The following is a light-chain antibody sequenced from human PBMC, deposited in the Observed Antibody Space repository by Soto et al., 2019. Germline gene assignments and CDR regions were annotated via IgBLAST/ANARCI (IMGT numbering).Light chain of an antibody. CDR3: SSYTSSSTLEGV. J-gene: IGLJ3*02. Sequence: QSALTQPPSVSGSPGQSVTISCTGTSTDFVSYNRVSWYQQPPGTAPKLIIYEASNRPSGVPDRFSGSKSGNTASLTISGLQAADEADYYCSSYTSSSTLEGVFGGGTKLTVL. CDR2: EAS. V-gene: IGLV2-18*02. CDR1: STDFVSYNR.